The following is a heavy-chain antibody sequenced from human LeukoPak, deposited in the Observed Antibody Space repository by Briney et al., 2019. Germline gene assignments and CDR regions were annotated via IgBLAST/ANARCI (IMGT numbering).Heavy chain of an antibody. D-gene: IGHD2-2*01. Sequence: ASVKVSCKASGYTFRSYAISWVRQAPGQGLEWMGWISAYNGNRNYAQKLQGRVTMTTDTSTSTAYMELRSLRSDDTAVYYCARIIPQVVVPGAVDYWGQGTLVTVSS. CDR2: ISAYNGNR. J-gene: IGHJ4*02. V-gene: IGHV1-18*01. CDR3: ARIIPQVVVPGAVDY. CDR1: GYTFRSYA.